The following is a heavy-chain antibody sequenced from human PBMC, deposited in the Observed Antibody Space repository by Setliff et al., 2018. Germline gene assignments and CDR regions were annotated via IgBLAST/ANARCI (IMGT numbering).Heavy chain of an antibody. Sequence: SETLSLTCAASGGSFTYYYWTWIRQPPGKGLEWIGEINHLGTTFYNPSLKSRVTISVDTSKNQFSLTLSSVTAADTAVYYCARLPNYVWGSPVDYWGQGTLVTVSS. J-gene: IGHJ4*02. V-gene: IGHV4-34*01. D-gene: IGHD3-16*01. CDR1: GGSFTYYY. CDR2: INHLGTT. CDR3: ARLPNYVWGSPVDY.